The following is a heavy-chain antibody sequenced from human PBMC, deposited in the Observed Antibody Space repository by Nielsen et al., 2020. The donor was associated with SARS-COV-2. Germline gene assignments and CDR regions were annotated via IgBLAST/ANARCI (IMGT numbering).Heavy chain of an antibody. D-gene: IGHD6-13*01. CDR1: GFTFDDYG. CDR3: ARVYSSSWLRYYYGMDV. J-gene: IGHJ6*02. Sequence: GESLKISCTTSGFTFDDYGMNWVRQAPGKGLEWVTVISYDGSNKYYADSLKGRVTISRDNSKNTLYLQMNSLRAEDTAVYYCARVYSSSWLRYYYGMDVWGQGTTVTVSS. V-gene: IGHV3-30*03. CDR2: ISYDGSNK.